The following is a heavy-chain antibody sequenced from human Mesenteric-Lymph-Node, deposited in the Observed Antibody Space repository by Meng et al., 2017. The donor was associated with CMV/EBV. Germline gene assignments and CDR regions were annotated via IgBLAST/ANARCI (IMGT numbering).Heavy chain of an antibody. CDR1: GFTFSSYW. CDR3: ARDEKEGFLEWLPRASYYYYGMDV. D-gene: IGHD3-3*01. CDR2: IKQDGSEK. Sequence: GESLKISCAASGFTFSSYWMSWVRQAPGKGLEWVANIKQDGSEKYYVDSVKGRSTISRDNAKNSLYLQMNSLRAEDTAVYYCARDEKEGFLEWLPRASYYYYGMDVWGQGTTVTVSS. V-gene: IGHV3-7*01. J-gene: IGHJ6*02.